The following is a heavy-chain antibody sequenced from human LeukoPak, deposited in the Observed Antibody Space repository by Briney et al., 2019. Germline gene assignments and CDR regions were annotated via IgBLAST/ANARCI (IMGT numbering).Heavy chain of an antibody. CDR2: MNPNSGNT. D-gene: IGHD2-2*01. J-gene: IGHJ6*03. V-gene: IGHV1-8*01. CDR3: ARVREYQLLSGHYYYMDV. Sequence: GASVKVSCKASGYTFTSYDINWVRQATGQGLEWMGWMNPNSGNTGYAQKFQGRVTMTTETSTSTAYMELRSLRSDDTAVYYCARVREYQLLSGHYYYMDVWGKGTTVTVSS. CDR1: GYTFTSYD.